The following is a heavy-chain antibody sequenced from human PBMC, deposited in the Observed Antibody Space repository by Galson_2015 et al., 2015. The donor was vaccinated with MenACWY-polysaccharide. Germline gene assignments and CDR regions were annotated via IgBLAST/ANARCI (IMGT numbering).Heavy chain of an antibody. J-gene: IGHJ3*01. CDR3: ARARSWSGYFAFDF. V-gene: IGHV3-7*01. CDR1: GFPFSYSW. Sequence: SLRLSCAASGFPFSYSWMTWIRQAPGKGLEWVATIKQSGSEKYYVDSVEGRFTVSRDNAKNSLYLQMNSLRAEDTAVYYCARARSWSGYFAFDFWGQGTMVTVSS. CDR2: IKQSGSEK. D-gene: IGHD3-3*01.